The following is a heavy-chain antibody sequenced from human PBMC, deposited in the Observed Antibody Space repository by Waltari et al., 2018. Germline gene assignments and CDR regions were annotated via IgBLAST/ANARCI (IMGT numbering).Heavy chain of an antibody. D-gene: IGHD6-13*01. CDR2: IYHSGST. CDR3: ASEVAAAGTGMGY. J-gene: IGHJ4*02. Sequence: QVQLQQWGAGLLKPSETLSLTCAVYGGSFSGYYWSWIRQPPGKGLEWIGSIYHSGSTYYNPSLKSRVTISVDTSKNQFSLKLSSVTAADTAVYYCASEVAAAGTGMGYWGQGTLVTVSS. V-gene: IGHV4-34*01. CDR1: GGSFSGYY.